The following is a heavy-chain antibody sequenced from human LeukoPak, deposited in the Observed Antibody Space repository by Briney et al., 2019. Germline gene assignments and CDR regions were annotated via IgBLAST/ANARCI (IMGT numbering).Heavy chain of an antibody. CDR2: ISTNSDTI. CDR1: GFTFSSYT. D-gene: IGHD1-20*01. V-gene: IGHV3-48*01. J-gene: IGHJ4*02. CDR3: ARGITGDPFFDY. Sequence: GGSLRLSCAASGFTFSSYTMNWVRQAPGKGLEWISYISTNSDTIYYADSVKGRFTISRDNAKNSLFLQMSSLRAEDTAVYYCARGITGDPFFDYWGQGTLVTVSS.